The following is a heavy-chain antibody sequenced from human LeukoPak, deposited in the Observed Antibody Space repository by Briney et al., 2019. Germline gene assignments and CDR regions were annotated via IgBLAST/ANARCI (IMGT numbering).Heavy chain of an antibody. CDR1: GYTFTGYY. Sequence: GASVKVSCKASGYTFTGYYMHWVRQAPGQGLEWMGRINPNSGGTNYAQKFQGRVTMTRDTSISTAYMELSRLRSDDTAVYYCARERKYIDAFDIWGQGTMVTVSS. J-gene: IGHJ3*02. CDR3: ARERKYIDAFDI. D-gene: IGHD5-18*01. CDR2: INPNSGGT. V-gene: IGHV1-2*06.